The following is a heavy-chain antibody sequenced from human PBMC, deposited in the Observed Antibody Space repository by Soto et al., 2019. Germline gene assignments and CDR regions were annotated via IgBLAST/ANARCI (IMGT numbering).Heavy chain of an antibody. Sequence: PSETLSLTCAVYGGSFSGYYWSWIRQPPGKGLEWIGEINHSGSTNYNPSLKSRVTISVDTSKNQFSLKLSSVTAADTAVYYCARGLRYNWNYVVYYYYGMDVWGQGTTVTVSS. CDR2: INHSGST. V-gene: IGHV4-34*01. J-gene: IGHJ6*02. D-gene: IGHD1-7*01. CDR3: ARGLRYNWNYVVYYYYGMDV. CDR1: GGSFSGYY.